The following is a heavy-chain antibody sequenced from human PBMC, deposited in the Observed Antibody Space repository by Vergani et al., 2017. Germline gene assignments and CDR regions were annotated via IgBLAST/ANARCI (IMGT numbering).Heavy chain of an antibody. Sequence: LQLQESGPGLVKPSATLSLTCSVSGASIRSINYYWGWIRPPPGKGLEWIASIEYSGSTYYNPSLKSRVTISVDTSKNQFPLKLSSVTAADTAVYFCARHSTVEWLVKLGWIDPWGQGILVPVSS. V-gene: IGHV4-39*01. CDR1: GASIRSINYY. J-gene: IGHJ5*02. CDR2: IEYSGST. D-gene: IGHD6-19*01. CDR3: ARHSTVEWLVKLGWIDP.